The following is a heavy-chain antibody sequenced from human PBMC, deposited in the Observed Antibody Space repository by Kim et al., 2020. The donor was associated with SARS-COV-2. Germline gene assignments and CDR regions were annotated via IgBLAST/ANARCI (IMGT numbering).Heavy chain of an antibody. J-gene: IGHJ4*02. D-gene: IGHD5-18*01. Sequence: GGSLRLSCAASGFTFSSYAMSWVRQAPGKGLEWVSAISGSGGSTYYADSVKGRFTISRDNSKNTLYLQMNSLRAEDTAVYYCAKSSPYTAMVRALYFDYWGQGTLVTVSS. CDR1: GFTFSSYA. CDR2: ISGSGGST. CDR3: AKSSPYTAMVRALYFDY. V-gene: IGHV3-23*01.